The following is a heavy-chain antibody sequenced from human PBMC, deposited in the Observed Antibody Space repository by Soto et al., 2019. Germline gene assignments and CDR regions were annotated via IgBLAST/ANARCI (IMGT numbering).Heavy chain of an antibody. CDR2: INHSGST. Sequence: SETLSLTCAVYGGSFSGYYWSWIRQPPGKGLEWIGEINHSGSTNYNPSLKSRVTISVDTSKNQFSLKLSSVTAADTAVYYCARDRLRYFDWSRYYYGMDVWGQGTTVTVSS. CDR1: GGSFSGYY. CDR3: ARDRLRYFDWSRYYYGMDV. V-gene: IGHV4-34*01. J-gene: IGHJ6*02. D-gene: IGHD3-9*01.